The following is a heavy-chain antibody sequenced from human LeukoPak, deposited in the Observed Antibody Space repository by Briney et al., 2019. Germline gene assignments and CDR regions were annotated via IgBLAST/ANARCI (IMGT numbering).Heavy chain of an antibody. D-gene: IGHD6-13*01. CDR2: IYYSGST. CDR3: ARVWEDSSSWYSVGSWFDP. V-gene: IGHV4-39*07. Sequence: KTSETLSLTCTVSGGSISSSSYYWGWIRQPPGKGLEWIGSIYYSGSTYYNPSLKSRVTISVDTSKNQFSLKLSSVTAADTAVYYCARVWEDSSSWYSVGSWFDPWGQGTLVTVSS. J-gene: IGHJ5*02. CDR1: GGSISSSSYY.